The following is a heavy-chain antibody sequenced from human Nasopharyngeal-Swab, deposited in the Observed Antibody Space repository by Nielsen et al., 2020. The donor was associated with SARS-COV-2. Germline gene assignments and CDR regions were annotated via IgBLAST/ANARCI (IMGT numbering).Heavy chain of an antibody. CDR1: GGSISSYY. Sequence: SETLSLTCTVSGGSISSYYWSWIRQPPGKGLEWIGYIYYSGSTNYNPSLKSRVTISVDTSKSQFSLKLNSVTAADTAVYYCARDPLYSGYESRAFDMWGQGEMVTVSS. V-gene: IGHV4-59*01. CDR2: IYYSGST. J-gene: IGHJ3*02. CDR3: ARDPLYSGYESRAFDM. D-gene: IGHD5-12*01.